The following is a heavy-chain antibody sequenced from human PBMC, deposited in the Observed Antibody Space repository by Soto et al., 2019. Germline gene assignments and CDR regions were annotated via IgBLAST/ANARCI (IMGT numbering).Heavy chain of an antibody. CDR1: RFAFSTKW. CDR3: ARIPYSDTDPGP. J-gene: IGHJ5*02. Sequence: EVQLVESGGGLVQPGGSLRLSCAASRFAFSTKWMHWVRQGPGKGLVWVSRINIDGTTTNYADSVKGRFTISRDNAKNMLYLQMDSLRAEDTAVYYCARIPYSDTDPGPWGQGTLVTVSS. V-gene: IGHV3-74*01. CDR2: INIDGTTT. D-gene: IGHD1-26*01.